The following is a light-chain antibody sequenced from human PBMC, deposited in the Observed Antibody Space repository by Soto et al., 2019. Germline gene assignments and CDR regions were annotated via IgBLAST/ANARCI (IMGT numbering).Light chain of an antibody. CDR3: LQRNNWPPWT. Sequence: EVVLTQSPATLSLSPGERATLSCRASQNVGTFLAWFQLKPGQAPRLVIYDASNRAAGIPDRCSGSGSGTDFSLTITGLEPEDSALYYCLQRNNWPPWTFGQGTKVEVK. J-gene: IGKJ1*01. V-gene: IGKV3-11*01. CDR2: DAS. CDR1: QNVGTF.